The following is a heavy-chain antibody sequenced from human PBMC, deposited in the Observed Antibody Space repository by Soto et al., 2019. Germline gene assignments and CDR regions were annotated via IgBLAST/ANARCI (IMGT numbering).Heavy chain of an antibody. Sequence: SVKVSCKASGGTFSSYAISWVRQAPGQGLEWMGGIIPIFGTANYAQKFQGRVTITADESTSTAYMELSSLRSEDTAVYYCARDGYYDFWSGPPWVWFDPWGQGTLVTVSS. CDR2: IIPIFGTA. CDR1: GGTFSSYA. D-gene: IGHD3-3*01. V-gene: IGHV1-69*13. CDR3: ARDGYYDFWSGPPWVWFDP. J-gene: IGHJ5*02.